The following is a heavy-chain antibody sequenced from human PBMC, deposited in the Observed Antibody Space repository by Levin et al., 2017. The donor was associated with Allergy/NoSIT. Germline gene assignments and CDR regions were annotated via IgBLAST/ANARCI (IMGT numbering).Heavy chain of an antibody. Sequence: HPSETLSLTCAASGFTFRSYWMSWVRQAPGKGLEWVANIKKDGFENYHVDSVKGRFTISRDNAKNSLFLQMSSLRAEDTAVYYCARLLFGAEYGMDVWGQGTTVTVSS. J-gene: IGHJ6*02. CDR1: GFTFRSYW. V-gene: IGHV3-7*01. D-gene: IGHD3-10*01. CDR2: IKKDGFEN. CDR3: ARLLFGAEYGMDV.